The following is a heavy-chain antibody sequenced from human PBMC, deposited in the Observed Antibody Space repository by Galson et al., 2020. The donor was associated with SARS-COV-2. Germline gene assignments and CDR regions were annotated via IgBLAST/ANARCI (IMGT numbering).Heavy chain of an antibody. CDR1: GGSISSGSYY. J-gene: IGHJ6*02. Sequence: SETLSLTCTVSGGSISSGSYYWSWIRQPAGKGLEWIGRIYTSGSTNYNPSLKSRVTISVDTSKNQFSLKLSSVTAADTAVYYCARDLGRDTAMEYYYGMDVWGQGTTVTVSS. CDR2: IYTSGST. V-gene: IGHV4-61*02. D-gene: IGHD5-18*01. CDR3: ARDLGRDTAMEYYYGMDV.